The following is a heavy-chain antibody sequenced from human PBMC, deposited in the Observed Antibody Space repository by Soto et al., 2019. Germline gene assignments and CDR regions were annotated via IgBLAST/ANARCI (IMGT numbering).Heavy chain of an antibody. V-gene: IGHV3-23*01. Sequence: GGSLRLSCAASGFTFSSYAMSWVRQAPGKGLEWVSGLSDSGGSIYYADSVKGRFTISRDNSMNTLYLQMNTLRAEDTAIYYCAKVSSSWYAGFFDLWGQGTLVTVSS. CDR1: GFTFSSYA. D-gene: IGHD6-13*01. J-gene: IGHJ4*02. CDR3: AKVSSSWYAGFFDL. CDR2: LSDSGGSI.